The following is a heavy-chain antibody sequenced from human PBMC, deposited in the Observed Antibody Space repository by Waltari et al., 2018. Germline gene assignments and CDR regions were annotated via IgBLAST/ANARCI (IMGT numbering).Heavy chain of an antibody. V-gene: IGHV7-4-1*02. Sequence: QVQLVQSGSELKKPGASVTVSCKAYGYTFTNYAINWLRQAPGQGLELMGWINTNTGNPTYVQGFTGLFVFSLDTSVSTAYLQINSLKADDTAVYYCAREVVPAATIVVNWFDPWGQGTLVTVSS. CDR2: INTNTGNP. J-gene: IGHJ5*02. D-gene: IGHD2-2*01. CDR1: GYTFTNYA. CDR3: AREVVPAATIVVNWFDP.